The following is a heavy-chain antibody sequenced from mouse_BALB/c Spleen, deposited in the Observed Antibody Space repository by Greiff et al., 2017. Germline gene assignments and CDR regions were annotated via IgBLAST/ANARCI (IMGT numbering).Heavy chain of an antibody. Sequence: EVKLVESGTVLARPGASVKMSCKASGYCFTSYWMHWVKQRPGQGLEWIGAIYPGNSDTSYNQKFKGKAKLTAVTSASTAYMELSSLTNEDSAVYYCTTYYRYDDYAMDYWGQGTSVTVSS. J-gene: IGHJ4*01. CDR3: TTYYRYDDYAMDY. V-gene: IGHV1-5*01. CDR1: GYCFTSYW. D-gene: IGHD2-14*01. CDR2: IYPGNSDT.